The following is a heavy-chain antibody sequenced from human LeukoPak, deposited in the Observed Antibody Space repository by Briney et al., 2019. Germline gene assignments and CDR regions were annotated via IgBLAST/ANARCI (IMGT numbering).Heavy chain of an antibody. D-gene: IGHD5-18*01. CDR3: ARDGDTAMASFDY. V-gene: IGHV3-48*04. Sequence: GGSLRLSCAASGFTFSSYSMNWVRQAPGKGLEWVSYINSSGSTIYYADSVKGRFTISRDNAKNSLYLQMNSLRAEDTAVYYCARDGDTAMASFDYWGQGTLVTVSS. CDR2: INSSGSTI. J-gene: IGHJ4*02. CDR1: GFTFSSYS.